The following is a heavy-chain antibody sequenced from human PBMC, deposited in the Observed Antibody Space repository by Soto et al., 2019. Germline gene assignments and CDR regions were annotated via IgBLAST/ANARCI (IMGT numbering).Heavy chain of an antibody. CDR2: IWYDGSNK. Sequence: QVPLVESGGGVVQPGRSLRPSCAASGFTFSSNGMHWVRQAPGKGREWVAVIWYDGSNKYYEDSVKGRFTISRDNSKNTLYLQMTSLRAEDTAVYYCARDSWGLQKRGWFDPWGQGTLVTVSS. V-gene: IGHV3-33*01. D-gene: IGHD3-16*01. CDR1: GFTFSSNG. CDR3: ARDSWGLQKRGWFDP. J-gene: IGHJ5*02.